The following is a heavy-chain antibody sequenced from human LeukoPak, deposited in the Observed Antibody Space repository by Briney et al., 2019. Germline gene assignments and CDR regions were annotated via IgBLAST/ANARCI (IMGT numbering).Heavy chain of an antibody. Sequence: GGSLRLSCTASGFTFGDYAMSWVRQAPGRGLEWLGFIRSKAYGGTTEYAASVKGRFTISRDHSKSIAYLQMNSLKTEDTAVYYCTRVDDSSGYSPAHFDYWGQGTLVTVSS. V-gene: IGHV3-49*04. J-gene: IGHJ4*02. CDR3: TRVDDSSGYSPAHFDY. CDR1: GFTFGDYA. D-gene: IGHD3-22*01. CDR2: IRSKAYGGTT.